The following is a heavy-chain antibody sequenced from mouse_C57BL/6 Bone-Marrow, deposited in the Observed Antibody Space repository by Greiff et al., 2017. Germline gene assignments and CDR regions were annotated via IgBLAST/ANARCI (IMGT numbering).Heavy chain of an antibody. V-gene: IGHV1-4*01. CDR2: INPSSGYT. CDR3: ARGRYSSRFAD. D-gene: IGHD1-1*01. J-gene: IGHJ3*01. Sequence: QVQLQQSGAELVRPGASVKMSCKASGYTFTSYTMHWVKQRPGQGLEWIGYINPSSGYTKYNQKFKDKATLTADKSSSTAYMQLSSLTSEDSAVYYCARGRYSSRFADWGQGTLVTVST. CDR1: GYTFTSYT.